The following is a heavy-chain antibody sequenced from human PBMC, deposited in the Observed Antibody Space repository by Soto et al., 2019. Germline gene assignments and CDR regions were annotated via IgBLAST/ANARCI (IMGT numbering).Heavy chain of an antibody. Sequence: QVQLQESGPGLVKPSETLSLTCSVPGGAISSYYWSWVRQPAGKGLEWIGRVFSSGSTNYNASLKGRVTMSIDTSKNEVLLTLRSVTAADTAVYYCARVAFSYFGMDVWGPGATGTVSS. CDR1: GGAISSYY. D-gene: IGHD3-3*02. CDR2: VFSSGST. V-gene: IGHV4-4*07. CDR3: ARVAFSYFGMDV. J-gene: IGHJ6*02.